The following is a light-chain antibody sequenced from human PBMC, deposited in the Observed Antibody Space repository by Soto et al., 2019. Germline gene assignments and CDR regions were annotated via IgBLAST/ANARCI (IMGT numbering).Light chain of an antibody. CDR1: QSFSSN. Sequence: EIVMTQSPATLSVSPGERVTLSCRASQSFSSNLAWYQQKPGQSPRLLIYGASTRATGIPARFSGSGSGTEFTLTISSLQYEDFAVYYCQQYINLWTFGQGTKVDI. V-gene: IGKV3-15*01. CDR3: QQYINLWT. J-gene: IGKJ1*01. CDR2: GAS.